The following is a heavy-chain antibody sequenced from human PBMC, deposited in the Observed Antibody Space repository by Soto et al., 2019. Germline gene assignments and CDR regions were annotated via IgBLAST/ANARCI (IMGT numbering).Heavy chain of an antibody. CDR2: ISSSSSTI. V-gene: IGHV3-48*02. Sequence: EVQLVESGGGLVQPGGFLRLSCAASGFTFSSYSMNWVRQAPGKGLEWVSYISSSSSTIYYADSVKGRFTISRDNAKNSLYLQMNSLRDEDTAVYYCARLTLDSSTTRPNDYWGQGTLVTVSS. CDR1: GFTFSSYS. D-gene: IGHD2-2*01. J-gene: IGHJ4*02. CDR3: ARLTLDSSTTRPNDY.